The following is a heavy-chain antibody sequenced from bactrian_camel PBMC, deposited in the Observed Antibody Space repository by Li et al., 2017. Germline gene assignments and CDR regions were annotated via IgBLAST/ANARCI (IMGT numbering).Heavy chain of an antibody. V-gene: IGHV3S53*01. CDR1: GYIFSSGG. Sequence: HVQLVESGGGSAQAGGSLTLSCTARGYIFSSGGMGWYRQAPGKERVMVSTIGRDGTTLYSDSVKGRFTISKDNTNHTLYLEMNSLKPEDTAMYYCAAERDWNEWRRYLLGRVLRSQGTQVTVS. J-gene: IGHJ4*01. D-gene: IGHD1*01. CDR2: IGRDGTT.